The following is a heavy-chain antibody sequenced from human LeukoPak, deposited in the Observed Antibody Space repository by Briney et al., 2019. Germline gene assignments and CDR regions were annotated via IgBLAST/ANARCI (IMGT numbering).Heavy chain of an antibody. CDR1: GFTSSAYA. V-gene: IGHV3-30*04. CDR2: ISYDGGNK. J-gene: IGHJ4*02. D-gene: IGHD3-22*01. CDR3: ATAPYDSIGIFDY. Sequence: GRSLRLSCAASGFTSSAYAMHWVRQGPGKGLEWVAVISYDGGNKYYVDSVKGRFTISRDNNKNSLYLQMNSLRTEDTALYYCATAPYDSIGIFDYWGQGTLVTVSS.